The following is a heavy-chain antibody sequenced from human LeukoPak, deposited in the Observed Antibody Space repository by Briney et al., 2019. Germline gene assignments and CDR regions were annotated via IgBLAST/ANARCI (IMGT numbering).Heavy chain of an antibody. Sequence: GGSPRLSCAASGFTVSSNYMSWVRQAPGKGLEWVSVIYSGGSTYYADSVKGRFTISRDNSKNTLYLQMNSLRAEDTAVYYCARDYYDSSGYYYWGQGTLVTVSS. CDR1: GFTVSSNY. CDR3: ARDYYDSSGYYY. CDR2: IYSGGST. D-gene: IGHD3-22*01. J-gene: IGHJ4*02. V-gene: IGHV3-66*01.